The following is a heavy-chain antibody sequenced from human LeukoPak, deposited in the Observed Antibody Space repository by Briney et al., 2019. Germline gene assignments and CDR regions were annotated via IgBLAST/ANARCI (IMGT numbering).Heavy chain of an antibody. CDR1: GYTFTSYG. V-gene: IGHV1-18*01. Sequence: ASVKVSCKASGYTFTSYGISWVRQAPGQGLEWMGWISAYNGNTNYAQKLQGRVTITRDTSASTAYMELSSLRSEDTAVYYCASSFDWLLGGFDYWGQGTLVTVSS. CDR3: ASSFDWLLGGFDY. J-gene: IGHJ4*02. CDR2: ISAYNGNT. D-gene: IGHD3-9*01.